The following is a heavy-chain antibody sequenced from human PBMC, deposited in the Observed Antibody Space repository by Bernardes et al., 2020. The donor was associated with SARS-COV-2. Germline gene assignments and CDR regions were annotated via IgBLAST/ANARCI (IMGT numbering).Heavy chain of an antibody. Sequence: ASVKVSCKASGYPFTGYYMHWVRQAPGQGLEWMGWINPNSGGTNYAQKFQGRVTMTRDTSISTAYMELSRLRSDDTAVYYCAIPPTNYDRYGMDVWGQGTTVTASS. CDR1: GYPFTGYY. CDR2: INPNSGGT. D-gene: IGHD3-22*01. CDR3: AIPPTNYDRYGMDV. J-gene: IGHJ6*02. V-gene: IGHV1-2*02.